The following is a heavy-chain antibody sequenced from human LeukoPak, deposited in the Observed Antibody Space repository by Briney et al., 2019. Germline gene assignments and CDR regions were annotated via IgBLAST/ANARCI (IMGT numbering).Heavy chain of an antibody. CDR3: ARSRIAAPFDP. V-gene: IGHV4-4*07. CDR1: GGSISSYY. CDR2: IYTSGST. J-gene: IGHJ5*02. Sequence: PSETLSHTCTVSGGSISSYYWSWIRQPAGKELEWIGRIYTSGSTNYNPTLKSRVTMSVDTSKNQFSLKLSSVTAADTAVYYCARSRIAAPFDPWGQGTLVTVSS. D-gene: IGHD6-6*01.